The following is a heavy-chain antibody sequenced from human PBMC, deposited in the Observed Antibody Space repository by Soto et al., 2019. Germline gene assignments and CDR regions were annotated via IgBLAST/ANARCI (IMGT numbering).Heavy chain of an antibody. CDR2: IDPSDSYT. D-gene: IGHD2-8*01. J-gene: IGHJ5*02. CDR3: ARHSPLSVLMLYAINDYGLSPNWFDR. Sequence: PGESLKISCKGSGYSFTSYWISWVRQMPGKGLEWMGRIDPSDSYTNYSPSFQGHVTISADKSISTAYLQWSSLKASDTAMYYCARHSPLSVLMLYAINDYGLSPNWFDRWGQGPLVTVCS. V-gene: IGHV5-10-1*01. CDR1: GYSFTSYW.